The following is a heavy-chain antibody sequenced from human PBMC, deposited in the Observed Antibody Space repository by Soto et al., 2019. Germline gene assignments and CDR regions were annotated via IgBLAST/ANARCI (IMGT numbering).Heavy chain of an antibody. D-gene: IGHD3-22*01. V-gene: IGHV4-30-2*03. CDR2: IYHSGST. J-gene: IGHJ4*02. Sequence: TLSLTCAVSGGSISSGGYSWSWIRQPPGQGLEWIANIYHSGSTCYNPSLKSRVTISVDTSKNQFSLKLSSVTAADTAVYYCARLGYYDSSGYSDYWGQGTLVTVSS. CDR1: GGSISSGGYS. CDR3: ARLGYYDSSGYSDY.